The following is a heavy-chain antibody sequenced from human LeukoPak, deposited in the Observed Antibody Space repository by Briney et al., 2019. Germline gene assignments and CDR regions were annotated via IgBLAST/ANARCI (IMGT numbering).Heavy chain of an antibody. V-gene: IGHV4-59*08. CDR1: GGSISSYY. CDR3: ASSYYDFWSGYLAGGYYGMDV. Sequence: SETLSLTCTVSGGSISSYYWSWIRQPPGKGLEWIGYIYYSGSTNYNPSFKSRVTISVDTSKNQFSLKLSSVTAADTAVYYCASSYYDFWSGYLAGGYYGMDVWGQGTTVTVSS. J-gene: IGHJ6*02. D-gene: IGHD3-3*01. CDR2: IYYSGST.